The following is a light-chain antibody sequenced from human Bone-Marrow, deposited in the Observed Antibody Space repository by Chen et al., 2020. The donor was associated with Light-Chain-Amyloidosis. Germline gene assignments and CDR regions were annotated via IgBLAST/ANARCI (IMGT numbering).Light chain of an antibody. CDR3: QQYGVSPRT. Sequence: EIVLTQSPGTLSLSPGERAPLSCRASQTISSDHLAWYQQKPGRAPRLLMYGVSSRATGIPDRFSGGGSGTDFTLTISSLEPEDFAVYYCQQYGVSPRTFGQGTKVDMK. V-gene: IGKV3-20*01. CDR1: QTISSDH. J-gene: IGKJ1*01. CDR2: GVS.